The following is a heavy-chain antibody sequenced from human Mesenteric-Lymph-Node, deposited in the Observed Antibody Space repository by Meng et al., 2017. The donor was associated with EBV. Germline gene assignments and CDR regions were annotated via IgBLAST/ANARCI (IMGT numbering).Heavy chain of an antibody. D-gene: IGHD3-3*01. J-gene: IGHJ4*02. CDR3: ARGYAGYYGKLFDY. V-gene: IGHV4-4*02. CDR2: IYHSSGTT. Sequence: QVQLQESGPGLVKPSGTLSLTCSVSGGDISSSSWWSWVRQPPGKGLEWLGEIYHSSGTTNYNPSLKSRVTISLDKSKNQFSLKLSSVTAADTAVYYCARGYAGYYGKLFDYWGQGTLVTVSS. CDR1: GGDISSSSW.